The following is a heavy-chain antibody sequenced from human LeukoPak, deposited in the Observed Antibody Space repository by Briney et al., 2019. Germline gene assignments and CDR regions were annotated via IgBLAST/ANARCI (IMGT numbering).Heavy chain of an antibody. CDR1: GYTFTSYD. J-gene: IGHJ4*02. D-gene: IGHD5-12*01. V-gene: IGHV1-8*03. CDR3: ARGRSTGYPYYFES. Sequence: GASVKVSCKASGYTFTSYDINWVRQATGQGLEWMGWMNPNSGSTGYAQKLQGRVTITRNTSISTAYMELSGLRSEDTAVYYCARGRSTGYPYYFESWGQGNPVTVSS. CDR2: MNPNSGST.